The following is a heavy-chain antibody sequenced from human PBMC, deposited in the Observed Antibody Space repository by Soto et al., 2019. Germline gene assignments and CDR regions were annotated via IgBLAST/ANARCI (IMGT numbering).Heavy chain of an antibody. J-gene: IGHJ3*02. V-gene: IGHV3-9*01. CDR1: GFTFDDYS. CDR3: AKKRESYWSAYLWDI. Sequence: EVQLVESGGGLVQPGRSLRLSCAASGFTFDDYSMHWVRQAPGKGLEWVSVISWNSGIIGYADSVKGRFNISRDNAKNSLYLQMNSLRAEDTALYYCAKKRESYWSAYLWDIWGQGKMVTVSS. D-gene: IGHD3-10*01. CDR2: ISWNSGII.